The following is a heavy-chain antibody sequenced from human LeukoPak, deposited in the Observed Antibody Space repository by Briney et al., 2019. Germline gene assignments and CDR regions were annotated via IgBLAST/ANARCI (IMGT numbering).Heavy chain of an antibody. CDR1: GFTFSSYA. D-gene: IGHD4-23*01. Sequence: PGGSLRLSCAASGFTFSSYAMHWVRQAPGKGLEWVAVISYDGSNKYYADSVKGRFTISRDNSKNTLYLQMNSLRAEDTAVYYCARVGGNSTWEDYWGQGTLVTVSS. CDR3: ARVGGNSTWEDY. V-gene: IGHV3-30-3*01. J-gene: IGHJ4*02. CDR2: ISYDGSNK.